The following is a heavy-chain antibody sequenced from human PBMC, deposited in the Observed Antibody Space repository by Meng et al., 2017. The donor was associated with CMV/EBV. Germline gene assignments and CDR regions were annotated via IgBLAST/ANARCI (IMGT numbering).Heavy chain of an antibody. CDR1: GGSFSGYY. J-gene: IGHJ5*02. V-gene: IGHV4-34*01. D-gene: IGHD3-10*02. CDR3: ARGITTLGWFDP. CDR2: INHSGST. Sequence: LSCAVYGGSFSGYYWSWIRQPPGKGLEWIGEINHSGSTNYNPSLKSRVTISVDTSKNQSSLKLSSVTAADTAVYYCARGITTLGWFDPWGQGTLVTVSS.